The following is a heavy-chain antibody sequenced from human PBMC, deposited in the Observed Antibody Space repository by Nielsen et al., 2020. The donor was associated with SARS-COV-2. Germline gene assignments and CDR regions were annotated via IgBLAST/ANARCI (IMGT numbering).Heavy chain of an antibody. CDR3: ARGLSSSWYSYYYYMDV. Sequence: ASVKVSCKASGYTFTSYGINWVRQATGQGLEWMGWMNPNSGNTGYAQKFQGRVTMTRNTSISTAYMELSSLRSEDTAVYYCARGLSSSWYSYYYYMDVWGKGTTVTVSS. CDR2: MNPNSGNT. J-gene: IGHJ6*03. V-gene: IGHV1-8*02. D-gene: IGHD6-13*01. CDR1: GYTFTSYG.